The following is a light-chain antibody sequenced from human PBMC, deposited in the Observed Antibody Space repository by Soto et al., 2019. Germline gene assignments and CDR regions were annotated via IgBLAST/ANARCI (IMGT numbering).Light chain of an antibody. CDR1: QSVSSSY. J-gene: IGKJ5*01. CDR2: GAS. V-gene: IGKV3D-20*02. CDR3: QQRSNWPLT. Sequence: EIVMTQSPATLSLSPGERATLSCRASQSVSSSYLAWYQQKPGQAPRLLIYGASNRATGIPARFSGSGSGTDFTLTISRLEPEDFAVYYCQQRSNWPLTFGQGTRLEIK.